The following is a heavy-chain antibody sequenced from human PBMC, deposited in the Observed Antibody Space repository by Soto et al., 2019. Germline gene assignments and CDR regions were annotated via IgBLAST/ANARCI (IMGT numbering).Heavy chain of an antibody. J-gene: IGHJ6*02. Sequence: ASAKVSCKASGYTFTGYYMHWVRQAPGQGLEWMGWIDPNSGGTNYAQKFQGRVTMTRDTSISTAYMELSRLRSDDTAVYYCARDRGEMATILGMDVWGQGTTVTVSS. CDR1: GYTFTGYY. D-gene: IGHD5-12*01. V-gene: IGHV1-2*02. CDR3: ARDRGEMATILGMDV. CDR2: IDPNSGGT.